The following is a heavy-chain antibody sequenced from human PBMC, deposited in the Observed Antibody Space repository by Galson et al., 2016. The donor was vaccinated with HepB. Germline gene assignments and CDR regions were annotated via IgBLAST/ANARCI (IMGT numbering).Heavy chain of an antibody. V-gene: IGHV3-48*02. CDR2: ITSSSNTR. CDR1: GFTFSTYS. CDR3: ARRPYDSSGQPRPFDI. J-gene: IGHJ3*02. Sequence: SLRLSCAASGFTFSTYSMNWVRQAPGKGLEWLSYITSSSNTRYYADSVKGRFTISRDNGKSSLYLQMNSLRDEDTAVYYCARRPYDSSGQPRPFDIWGQGTMVTVSP. D-gene: IGHD3-22*01.